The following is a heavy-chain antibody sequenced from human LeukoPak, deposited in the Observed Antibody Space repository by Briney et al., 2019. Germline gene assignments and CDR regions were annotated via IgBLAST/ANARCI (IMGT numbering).Heavy chain of an antibody. CDR2: ISAYNGNT. J-gene: IGHJ6*02. V-gene: IGHV1-18*01. CDR1: GYTFTSYG. CDR3: AKIWIIEVGAPVNGMDV. Sequence: ASVKVSCKASGYTFTSYGISWVRQAPGQGLEWMGWISAYNGNTNYAQKFQGRVTMTTDTSTTTAYMELRSLRSDDTAVYYCAKIWIIEVGAPVNGMDVWGQGTTVTVSS. D-gene: IGHD1-26*01.